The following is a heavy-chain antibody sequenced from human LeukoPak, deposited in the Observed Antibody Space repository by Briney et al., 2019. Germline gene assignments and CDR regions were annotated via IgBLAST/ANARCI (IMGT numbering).Heavy chain of an antibody. Sequence: SETLSLTCTVSGGSISSSSYYWGWIRQPPGKGLEWIGSIYYSGSTNYNPSLKSRVTISVGTSKNQFSLKLSSVTAADTAVYYCASTKIKGLRFLSPYGMDVWGQGTTVTVSS. D-gene: IGHD3-3*01. V-gene: IGHV4-39*07. CDR2: IYYSGST. CDR3: ASTKIKGLRFLSPYGMDV. J-gene: IGHJ6*02. CDR1: GGSISSSSYY.